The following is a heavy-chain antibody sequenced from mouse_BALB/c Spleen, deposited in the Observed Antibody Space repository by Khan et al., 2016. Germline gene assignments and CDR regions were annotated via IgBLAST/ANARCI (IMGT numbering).Heavy chain of an antibody. Sequence: EVELVESGGGLVKPGGSLKLPCAASGFTFSSYGMSWVRQTPEKRLEWVATISGGGSYTYYPDSVKGRFTISRDNAKNNLYLQMSSLRSEDTALYYCARNYGSSYPDYWGQGTSVTVSS. CDR2: ISGGGSYT. CDR1: GFTFSSYG. D-gene: IGHD1-1*01. CDR3: ARNYGSSYPDY. J-gene: IGHJ4*01. V-gene: IGHV5-9-2*01.